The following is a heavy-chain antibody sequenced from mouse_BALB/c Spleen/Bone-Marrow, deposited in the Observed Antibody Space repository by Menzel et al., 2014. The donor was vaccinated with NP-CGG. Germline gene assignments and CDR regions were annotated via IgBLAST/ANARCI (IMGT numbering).Heavy chain of an antibody. CDR1: GFTFSYYA. J-gene: IGHJ2*01. Sequence: EVQREESGGGLVKPGGSLKLSCAASGFTFSYYAMSWVRQSPEKSLEWVAEISSGGSYTYYPDTVTGRFTISRDNAKNTLYLEMSSLRSEDTAMYYCARDSSGYFDYWGQGTTLTVSS. CDR2: ISSGGSYT. CDR3: ARDSSGYFDY. V-gene: IGHV5-9-4*01. D-gene: IGHD3-1*01.